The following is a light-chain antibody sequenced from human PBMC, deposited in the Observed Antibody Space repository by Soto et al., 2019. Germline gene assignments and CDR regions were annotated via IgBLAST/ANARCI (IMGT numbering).Light chain of an antibody. CDR3: QQYGSIPRT. CDR2: GAH. Sequence: DIVLMQSPGTLSLSPGERAALSCRASQSVRSDYVAWYQQKPGQAPRLLVFGAHSRASGIPDRFSGSGSGTDFSLTISRLEPEDFAVYYCQQYGSIPRTFGQGTKVEIK. J-gene: IGKJ1*01. V-gene: IGKV3-20*01. CDR1: QSVRSDY.